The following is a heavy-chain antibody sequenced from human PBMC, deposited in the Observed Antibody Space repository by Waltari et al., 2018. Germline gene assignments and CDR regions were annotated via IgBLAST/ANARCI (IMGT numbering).Heavy chain of an antibody. V-gene: IGHV1-18*01. CDR1: GYTFSICG. J-gene: IGHJ6*03. Sequence: QFQLVQSGAEVKKPGASVKVSCKASGYTFSICGISWVRQAPGQGLEWMGWISDHNGNTHYAQKFQGRVTMTTDTSTSTAYMELRSLRSDDTAVYFCARDGRSYYYYYYMDVWGQGTTVTISS. CDR3: ARDGRSYYYYYYMDV. CDR2: ISDHNGNT.